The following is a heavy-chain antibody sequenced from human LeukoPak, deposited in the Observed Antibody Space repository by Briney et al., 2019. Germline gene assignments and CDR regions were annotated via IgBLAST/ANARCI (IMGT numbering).Heavy chain of an antibody. CDR3: ARAGEYCSGGSCYSGVYFDY. CDR1: GGTFSTYA. D-gene: IGHD2-15*01. V-gene: IGHV1-69*13. Sequence: ASVKVSCKASGGTFSTYAVSWVRQAPGQGLEWMGGIIPIFGKADYAQKFQDRVTITADESTSTAYMELSSLRSEDTALYYCARAGEYCSGGSCYSGVYFDYWGQGTLVTVSS. CDR2: IIPIFGKA. J-gene: IGHJ4*02.